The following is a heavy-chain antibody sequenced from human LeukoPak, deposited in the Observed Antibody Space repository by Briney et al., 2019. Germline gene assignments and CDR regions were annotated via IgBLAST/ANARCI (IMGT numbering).Heavy chain of an antibody. CDR2: IYYSGTT. V-gene: IGHV4-39*01. D-gene: IGHD2-15*01. CDR1: GGSISSDNYY. CDR3: ARPYCSGGSCSKNNWFDP. J-gene: IGHJ5*02. Sequence: SETLSLTCTVSGGSISSDNYYWGWIRQPPGKGLEWIGSIYYSGTTYYNPSLKSRVTISVDTSKNQFSLKLSSVTAADTAVYYCARPYCSGGSCSKNNWFDPWGQGTLVTVSS.